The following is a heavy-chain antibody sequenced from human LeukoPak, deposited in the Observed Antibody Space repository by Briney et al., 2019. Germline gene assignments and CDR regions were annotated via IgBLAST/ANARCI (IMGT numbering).Heavy chain of an antibody. V-gene: IGHV3-9*01. CDR1: GFTFDDYA. CDR3: AKASLEYSSSSSLDY. J-gene: IGHJ4*02. Sequence: PGGSLRLSCAASGFTFDDYAMHWVRQAPGKGLEWVSGISWNSGSIGYADSVKGRFTISRDNAKNSLYLQMNSLRAEDTALYYCAKASLEYSSSSSLDYWGQGTLVTVSS. CDR2: ISWNSGSI. D-gene: IGHD6-6*01.